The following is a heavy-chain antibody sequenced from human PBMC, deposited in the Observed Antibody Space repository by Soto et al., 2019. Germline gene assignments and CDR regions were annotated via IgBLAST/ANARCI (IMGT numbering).Heavy chain of an antibody. Sequence: QVQLVESGGGVVQPGGSLRLSCAASGFTFSTSAMHWVRQTPGKGLEWVAAMWYDGTKSYYTESVMGRFTMSRDISKNAVCLQMESLRAEDTAVYFCAKAKGPFDWSFDQWGQGTLVTVST. D-gene: IGHD3-9*01. CDR2: MWYDGTKS. J-gene: IGHJ4*02. V-gene: IGHV3-33*06. CDR1: GFTFSTSA. CDR3: AKAKGPFDWSFDQ.